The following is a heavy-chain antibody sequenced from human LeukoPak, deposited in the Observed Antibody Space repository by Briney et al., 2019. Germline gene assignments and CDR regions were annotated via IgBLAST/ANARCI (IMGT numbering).Heavy chain of an antibody. Sequence: SETLSPTCTVSGGSISSSSYYWGWIRQPPGKGLEWIGSIYYSGSTYYNPSLKSRVTISVDTSKNQFSLKLSSETAADTAVYYCARHERGGRVVVVINSYYFDYWGQGTLVTVSS. CDR1: GGSISSSSYY. V-gene: IGHV4-39*01. J-gene: IGHJ4*02. CDR2: IYYSGST. D-gene: IGHD3-22*01. CDR3: ARHERGGRVVVVINSYYFDY.